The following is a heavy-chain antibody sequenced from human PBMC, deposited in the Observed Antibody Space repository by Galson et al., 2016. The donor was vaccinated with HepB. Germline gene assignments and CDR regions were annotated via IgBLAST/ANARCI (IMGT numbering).Heavy chain of an antibody. Sequence: QSGAEVKKPGESLRISCKASGYTFTTYWISWVRQMPGKGLEWIGRIDPSDSYTNYSPSFQGHVTISADKSFSTAYLQWSSLKASDTAMYFCARYPTPIVVVTTNRLDTWGQGTLVTVSS. CDR3: ARYPTPIVVVTTNRLDT. CDR1: GYTFTTYW. J-gene: IGHJ5*02. D-gene: IGHD2-21*02. CDR2: IDPSDSYT. V-gene: IGHV5-10-1*01.